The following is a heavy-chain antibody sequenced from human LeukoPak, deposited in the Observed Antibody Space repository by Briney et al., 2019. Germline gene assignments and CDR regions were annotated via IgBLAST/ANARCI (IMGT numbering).Heavy chain of an antibody. V-gene: IGHV1-8*01. J-gene: IGHJ5*02. CDR2: MNPNSGNT. D-gene: IGHD3-9*01. CDR1: GYTFTSYD. CDR3: AKPAIDILTGYISGNWFDP. Sequence: ASVKVSCKASGYTFTSYDINWVRQATGQGLEWMGWMNPNSGNTGYAQKFQGRVTMTRNTSISTAYMELSSLRSEDTAVYYCAKPAIDILTGYISGNWFDPWGQGTLVTVSS.